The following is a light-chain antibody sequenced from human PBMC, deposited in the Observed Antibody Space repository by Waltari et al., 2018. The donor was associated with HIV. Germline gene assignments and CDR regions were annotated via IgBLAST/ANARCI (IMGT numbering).Light chain of an antibody. CDR2: KDS. CDR1: ELPNQY. CDR3: QSADSSGTYWV. V-gene: IGLV3-25*03. J-gene: IGLJ3*02. Sequence: SSVQTQPPAFSLSAGPTPRRTSSGYELPNQYAYWYQQQPGQAPVLVIYKDSERPSGIPERFSGSSSGTTVTLTISGVQAEDEADYYCQSADSSGTYWVFGGGTKLTVL.